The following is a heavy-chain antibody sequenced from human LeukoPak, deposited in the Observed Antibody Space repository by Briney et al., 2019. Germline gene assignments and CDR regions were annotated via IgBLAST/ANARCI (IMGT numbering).Heavy chain of an antibody. V-gene: IGHV1-8*02. CDR2: MNPNSGNT. Sequence: GASVKVSCKAPGYTFTSYGISWVRQAPGQGLEWMGWMNPNSGNTGYAQKFQGRVTMTRNTSISTAYMELSSLRSEDTAVYYCARGWYYDILTGAGPWGQGTLVTVSS. J-gene: IGHJ5*02. CDR1: GYTFTSYG. CDR3: ARGWYYDILTGAGP. D-gene: IGHD3-9*01.